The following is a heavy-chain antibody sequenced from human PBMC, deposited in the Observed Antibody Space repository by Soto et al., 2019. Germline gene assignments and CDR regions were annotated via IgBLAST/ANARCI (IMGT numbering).Heavy chain of an antibody. CDR2: IIPIFGTA. CDR3: ARGKYSSSWYEGGWFDP. Sequence: VQLGQSGAEVKKPGSSVKVSGKASGGTFSSYAISWGRQDPGQGLEWLGGIIPIFGTANYAQKFKGRVTITADESTSTAYMELRSLRSEDTAVYYCARGKYSSSWYEGGWFDPWGQGTLVNVSS. D-gene: IGHD6-13*01. V-gene: IGHV1-69*01. J-gene: IGHJ5*02. CDR1: GGTFSSYA.